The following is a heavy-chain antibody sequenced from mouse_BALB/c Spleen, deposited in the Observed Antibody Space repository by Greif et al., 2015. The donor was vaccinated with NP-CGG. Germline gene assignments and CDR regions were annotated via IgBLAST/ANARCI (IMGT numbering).Heavy chain of an antibody. Sequence: VQLQQSGAELVRSGASVKLSCTASGFNIKDYYMHWVKQRPEQGLEWIGWIDPENGDTEYAPKFQGKATMTADTSSNTAYLQLSSLTSEDTAVYYCNVIYYGSSYVWYFDVWGAGTTVTVSS. CDR2: IDPENGDT. J-gene: IGHJ1*01. CDR3: NVIYYGSSYVWYFDV. D-gene: IGHD1-1*01. CDR1: GFNIKDYY. V-gene: IGHV14-4*02.